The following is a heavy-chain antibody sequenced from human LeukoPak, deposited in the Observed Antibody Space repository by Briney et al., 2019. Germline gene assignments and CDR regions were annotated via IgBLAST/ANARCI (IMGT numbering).Heavy chain of an antibody. Sequence: PGGSLRLSCAASGFTFSSYGMHWVRQAPGKGLEWVAFIRYDGSNKYYADSVKGRFTISRDNSKNTLYLQMNSLRAEDTAVYYCATHDRIFGVVTFDYRGQGTLVTVSS. CDR1: GFTFSSYG. CDR2: IRYDGSNK. CDR3: ATHDRIFGVVTFDY. D-gene: IGHD3-3*02. J-gene: IGHJ4*02. V-gene: IGHV3-30*02.